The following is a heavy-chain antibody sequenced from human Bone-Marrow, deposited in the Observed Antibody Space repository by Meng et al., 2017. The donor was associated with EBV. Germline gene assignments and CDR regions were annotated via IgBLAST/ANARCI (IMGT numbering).Heavy chain of an antibody. V-gene: IGHV3-13*01. CDR3: ARDGGSGSYDY. CDR2: IGTAGDT. CDR1: GFTLSSYD. J-gene: IGHJ4*02. Sequence: VQPLSLWGGLGQPGGSLRLCCAASGFTLSSYDMQWVLHATVKVLECVSAIGTAGDTYYPGSVKGRFTISRENAKNSLYLLMYSLRAGDTAVYYCARDGGSGSYDYWGQGTLVTVSS. D-gene: IGHD3-10*01.